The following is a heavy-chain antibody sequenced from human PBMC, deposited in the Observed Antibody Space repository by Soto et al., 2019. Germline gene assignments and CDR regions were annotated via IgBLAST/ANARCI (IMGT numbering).Heavy chain of an antibody. D-gene: IGHD5-12*01. Sequence: PGESLKISCKGYGYTFTKYWIGWVRQMPGKGLEWMGIIYPGDSHTRYSPSFQGQVTISADRSISTAYLQWSSLKVSDTAMYYCVRQFYSGYDRAGWFDPWGQGTLVTVSS. J-gene: IGHJ5*02. CDR3: VRQFYSGYDRAGWFDP. CDR2: IYPGDSHT. CDR1: GYTFTKYW. V-gene: IGHV5-51*01.